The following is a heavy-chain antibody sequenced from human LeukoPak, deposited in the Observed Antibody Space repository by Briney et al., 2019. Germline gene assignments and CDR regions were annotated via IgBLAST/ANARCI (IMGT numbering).Heavy chain of an antibody. D-gene: IGHD1-26*01. CDR3: ARGEYSGSSYYFDY. CDR2: INHSGST. J-gene: IGHJ4*02. Sequence: SETLSLTCAVYGGSFSGYYLSWIRQPPGKGLEWIGEINHSGSTNYNPSLKSRVTISVDTSKNQFSLKLSSVTAADTAVYYCARGEYSGSSYYFDYWGQGTLVTVSS. V-gene: IGHV4-34*01. CDR1: GGSFSGYY.